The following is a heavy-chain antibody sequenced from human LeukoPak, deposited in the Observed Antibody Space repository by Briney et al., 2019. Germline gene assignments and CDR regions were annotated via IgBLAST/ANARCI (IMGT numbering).Heavy chain of an antibody. J-gene: IGHJ4*02. V-gene: IGHV4-38-2*01. CDR3: ARHSGDLRFLEWLLDY. CDR1: GYSISSGYY. Sequence: KPSETLSLTCAVSGYSISSGYYWGWIRQPPGKGLEWIGSIYHSGSTYYNPSLKSRVTISVDTSKNQFSLKLSSVTAADTAVCYCARHSGDLRFLEWLLDYWGQGTLVTVSS. D-gene: IGHD3-3*01. CDR2: IYHSGST.